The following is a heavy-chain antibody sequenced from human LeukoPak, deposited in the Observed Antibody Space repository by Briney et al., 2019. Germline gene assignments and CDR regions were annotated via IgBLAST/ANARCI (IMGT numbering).Heavy chain of an antibody. CDR2: ISSNGGST. Sequence: PGGSLRLSCAASGFTFSSYAMHWVRQAPGKGLEYVSAISSNGGSTYYANSVKGRFTISRDNSKNTLYLQMGSLRAEDMAVYYCARGGMTGDSSGYYYLFDYWGQGTPVTVSS. V-gene: IGHV3-64*01. J-gene: IGHJ4*02. CDR3: ARGGMTGDSSGYYYLFDY. D-gene: IGHD3-22*01. CDR1: GFTFSSYA.